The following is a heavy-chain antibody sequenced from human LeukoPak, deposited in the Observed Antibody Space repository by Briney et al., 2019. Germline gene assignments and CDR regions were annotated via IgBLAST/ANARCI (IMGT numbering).Heavy chain of an antibody. CDR2: ISGSGGST. CDR1: GFTFSSYG. J-gene: IGHJ4*02. D-gene: IGHD6-19*01. Sequence: GGSLRLSCAASGFTFSSYGMSWVRQAPGKGLEWVSAISGSGGSTYYADSVKGRFTISRDNSKNTLYLQMNSLRAEDTAVYYCAKEPYPIAVAINYYFDYWGQGTLVTVSS. CDR3: AKEPYPIAVAINYYFDY. V-gene: IGHV3-23*01.